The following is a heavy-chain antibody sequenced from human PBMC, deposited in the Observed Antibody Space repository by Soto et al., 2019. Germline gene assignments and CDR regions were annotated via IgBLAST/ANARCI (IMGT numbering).Heavy chain of an antibody. CDR3: AQPYYDSSGYVY. CDR1: GGSISSSSYY. D-gene: IGHD3-22*01. J-gene: IGHJ4*02. Sequence: ASETLSLTCTVSGGSISSSSYYWGWIRQPPGKGLEWIGSIYYSGSTYYNPSLKSRVTISVDTSKNQFSLKLSSVTAADTAVYYCAQPYYDSSGYVYWGQGTLVTVSS. CDR2: IYYSGST. V-gene: IGHV4-39*01.